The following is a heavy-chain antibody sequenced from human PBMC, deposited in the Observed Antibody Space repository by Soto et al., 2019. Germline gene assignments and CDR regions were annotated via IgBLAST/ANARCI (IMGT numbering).Heavy chain of an antibody. Sequence: GGSLRLSCAASGFTVSSNYMSWVRQAPGKGLQWVSVIYSSGSTYYEDSVKGRFTIPRDNPKNTLYLQMNSLRAEDTAVYYCARENSYPYFDFWGQGTQVTVSS. V-gene: IGHV3-53*01. CDR2: IYSSGST. J-gene: IGHJ4*02. CDR3: ARENSYPYFDF. CDR1: GFTVSSNY. D-gene: IGHD5-18*01.